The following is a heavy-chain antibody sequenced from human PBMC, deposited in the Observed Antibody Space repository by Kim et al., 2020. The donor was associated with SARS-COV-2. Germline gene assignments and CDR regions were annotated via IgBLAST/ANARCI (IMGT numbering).Heavy chain of an antibody. J-gene: IGHJ4*02. CDR2: INHSGST. CDR3: ARLVGSGAYSYPFDY. CDR1: GGSFSGYY. D-gene: IGHD5-18*01. Sequence: SETLSLTCAVYGGSFSGYYWSWIRQPPGKGLEWIGEINHSGSTNYNPSLKSRVTISVDTSKNQFSLKLSSVTAADTAVYYCARLVGSGAYSYPFDYWGQGTLVTVSS. V-gene: IGHV4-34*01.